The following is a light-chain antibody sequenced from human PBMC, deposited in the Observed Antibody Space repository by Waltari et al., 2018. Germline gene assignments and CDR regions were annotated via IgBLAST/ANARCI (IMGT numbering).Light chain of an antibody. CDR1: QSISRY. CDR3: QNNERLPAM. Sequence: EVVLTQSPGTLPLSPGERATLACRPSQSISRYFTCYQQKPGQAHRLLISAASSRATGIPARFSGSWAGTAFSLTISRLETEDFAVYYCQNNERLPAMFGQGTKVEIK. V-gene: IGKV3-20*01. CDR2: AAS. J-gene: IGKJ1*01.